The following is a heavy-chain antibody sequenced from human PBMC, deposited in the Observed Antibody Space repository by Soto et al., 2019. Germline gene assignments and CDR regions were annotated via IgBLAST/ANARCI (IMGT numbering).Heavy chain of an antibody. CDR2: ISWDSGSI. CDR3: ARDKSSSSWYSGFDF. J-gene: IGHJ4*02. V-gene: IGHV3-9*01. D-gene: IGHD6-13*01. CDR1: GFTFDDYT. Sequence: GGSLRLSCAASGFTFDDYTMHWVRQAPGKGLEWVSGISWDSGSIASADSVKGRFTISRDNAKNSLYLQMNSLRPEDTAFYYCARDKSSSSWYSGFDFRGQGTLVTVSS.